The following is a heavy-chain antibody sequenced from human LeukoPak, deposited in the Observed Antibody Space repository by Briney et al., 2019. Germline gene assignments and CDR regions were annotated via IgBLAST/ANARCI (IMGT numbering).Heavy chain of an antibody. V-gene: IGHV3-7*01. D-gene: IGHD2-15*01. J-gene: IGHJ4*02. CDR1: GFTFSSYW. CDR3: ARYCSGASCPEYYFDY. CDR2: IKEDGGPR. Sequence: GGSLRLSCAASGFTFSSYWMSWVRQAPEKGLEWVANIKEDGGPRYYVDSVKGRFTISRDNTKNSLYLQMNSLRAEDTAVYYCARYCSGASCPEYYFDYWGQGTLVTVSS.